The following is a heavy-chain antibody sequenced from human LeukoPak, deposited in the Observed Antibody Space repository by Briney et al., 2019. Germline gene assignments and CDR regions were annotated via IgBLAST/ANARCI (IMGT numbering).Heavy chain of an antibody. V-gene: IGHV3-21*01. CDR1: GFTFSSYE. CDR3: AREAYGSGNYPFDY. D-gene: IGHD3-10*01. Sequence: GGSLRLSCAASGFTFSSYEMNWVRQAPGKGLEWVSSISSNSADIYYADSVKGRFTISRDNAKNSLYLQMNSLRVEDTAVYYCAREAYGSGNYPFDYWGQGTLVTVSS. J-gene: IGHJ4*02. CDR2: ISSNSADI.